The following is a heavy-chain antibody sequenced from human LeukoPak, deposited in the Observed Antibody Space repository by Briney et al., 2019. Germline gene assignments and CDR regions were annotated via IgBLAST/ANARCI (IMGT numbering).Heavy chain of an antibody. CDR2: IYYSGST. D-gene: IGHD3-22*01. J-gene: IGHJ4*02. V-gene: IGHV4-59*01. CDR1: SASITSYY. Sequence: SPSLSPTCSVSSASITSYYWSWIRQPPGKWLGWIWYIYYSGSTNYNPSLKSRVTISVDTSKNQFSLKLSSVTAADTAVYYCAGNYYDSSGPFSWSQGTLVTVSS. CDR3: AGNYYDSSGPFS.